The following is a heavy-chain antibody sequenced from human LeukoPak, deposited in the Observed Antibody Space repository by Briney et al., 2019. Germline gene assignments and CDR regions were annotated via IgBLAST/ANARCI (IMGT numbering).Heavy chain of an antibody. V-gene: IGHV1-3*01. Sequence: ASMKFSCKASGYSFSNHTMHWVCQAPGQRLEWMGWINAAYGNTKYSQNFQGRVTISRDSSASTAYMELTSLTPEDTAVYYCSVGAFDYWGQGTLVTVSS. J-gene: IGHJ4*02. CDR3: SVGAFDY. CDR1: GYSFSNHT. D-gene: IGHD4-17*01. CDR2: INAAYGNT.